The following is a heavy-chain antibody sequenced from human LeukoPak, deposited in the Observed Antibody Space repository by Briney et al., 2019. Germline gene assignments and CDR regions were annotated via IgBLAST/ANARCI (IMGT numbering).Heavy chain of an antibody. CDR3: ARTNTVYGDFDY. J-gene: IGHJ4*02. D-gene: IGHD2/OR15-2a*01. V-gene: IGHV3-53*01. CDR2: IFPDGRT. CDR1: GFSVSNNY. Sequence: GGSLRLSCAASGFSVSNNYMAWVRQAPGKGLEWVSVIFPDGRTYHADSVKGRFTISRDRPKNTLLLQMNSLRADDTALYHCARTNTVYGDFDYWGQGILVTVSS.